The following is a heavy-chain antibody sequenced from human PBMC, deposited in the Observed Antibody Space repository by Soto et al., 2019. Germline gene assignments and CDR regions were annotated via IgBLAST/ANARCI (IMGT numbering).Heavy chain of an antibody. CDR3: ARDVTIFGVVIRAFDI. V-gene: IGHV3-48*01. J-gene: IGHJ3*02. Sequence: GGSLRLSCAASGFTFSSSSMNWVRQAPGRGLEWVSYISSSSSTIYYADSVKGRFTISRDNAKNSLYLQMNSLRAEDTAVYYCARDVTIFGVVIRAFDIWGQGTMVTVSS. CDR2: ISSSSSTI. D-gene: IGHD3-3*01. CDR1: GFTFSSSS.